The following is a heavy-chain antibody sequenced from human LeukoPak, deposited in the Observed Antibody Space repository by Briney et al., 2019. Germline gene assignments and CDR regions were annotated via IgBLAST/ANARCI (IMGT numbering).Heavy chain of an antibody. CDR1: GGSISSSSYY. CDR2: IYYSGST. CDR3: ARGGDLGLLRYFDWLFHNWFDP. V-gene: IGHV4-39*01. Sequence: SETLSLTCTVSGGSISSSSYYWGWIRQPPGKGLEWIGSIYYSGSTYYNPSLKSRVTISVDTSKNQFSLKLSSVAAADTAVYYCARGGDLGLLRYFDWLFHNWFDPWGQGTLVTVSS. J-gene: IGHJ5*02. D-gene: IGHD3-9*01.